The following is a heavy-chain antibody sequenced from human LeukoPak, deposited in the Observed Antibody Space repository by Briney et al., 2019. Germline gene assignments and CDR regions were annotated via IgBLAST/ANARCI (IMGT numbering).Heavy chain of an antibody. CDR1: GYTFTGYY. J-gene: IGHJ4*02. CDR2: INPNSGGT. Sequence: ASVKVSCKASGYTFTGYYMHWVRQAPGRGLEWMGRINPNSGGTNYAQKFQGRVTMTRDTSISTAYMELSRLRSDDTAVYHCARFPGAAVAQDDYWGQGTLVTVSS. D-gene: IGHD6-19*01. CDR3: ARFPGAAVAQDDY. V-gene: IGHV1-2*06.